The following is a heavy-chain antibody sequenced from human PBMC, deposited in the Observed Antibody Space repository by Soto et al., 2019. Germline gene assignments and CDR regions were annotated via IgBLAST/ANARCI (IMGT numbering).Heavy chain of an antibody. J-gene: IGHJ4*02. V-gene: IGHV3-74*01. CDR2: IKSDGSSA. D-gene: IGHD5-18*01. CDR1: GFTLSSYA. Sequence: EVQLVESGGGLVQPGGSLRLSCAASGFTLSSYAVHWVRQAPGKGLVWVSHIKSDGSSADYADSVKGRFTISRDNAKNTLYLQMNSLRGEDTAVYYCAKREGNTYGLFHWGQGTLVTVSS. CDR3: AKREGNTYGLFH.